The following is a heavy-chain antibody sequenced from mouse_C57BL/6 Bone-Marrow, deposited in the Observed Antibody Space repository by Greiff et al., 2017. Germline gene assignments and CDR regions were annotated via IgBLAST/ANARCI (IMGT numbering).Heavy chain of an antibody. J-gene: IGHJ1*03. CDR1: GFTFSSYA. CDR2: ISDGGSYT. CDR3: ARGYGNHWYFDV. D-gene: IGHD2-1*01. Sequence: EVKLMESGGGLVKPGGSLKLSCAASGFTFSSYAMSWVRQTPEKRLEWVATISDGGSYTYYPDNVKGRFTISRDTAKNNLYLQMSHLKSEDTAMYYCARGYGNHWYFDVWGTGTTVTVSS. V-gene: IGHV5-4*03.